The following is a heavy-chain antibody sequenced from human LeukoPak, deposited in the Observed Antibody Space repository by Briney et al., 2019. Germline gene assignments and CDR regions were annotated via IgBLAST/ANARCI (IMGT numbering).Heavy chain of an antibody. V-gene: IGHV3-74*01. D-gene: IGHD3-10*01. Sequence: PGGSLSLSCAASGFTFNSFWMHWVRQAPGKGLVWVSHIDSDGSTTTYADSVKGRFTISRDNAKNTVYLQMNSLRAEDTAVYFCARDLPGEGIDFWGQGTPVNVSS. CDR2: IDSDGSTT. CDR1: GFTFNSFW. J-gene: IGHJ4*02. CDR3: ARDLPGEGIDF.